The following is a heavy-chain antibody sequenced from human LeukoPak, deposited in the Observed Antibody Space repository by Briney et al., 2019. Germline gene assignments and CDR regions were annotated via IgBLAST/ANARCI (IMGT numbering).Heavy chain of an antibody. CDR2: IIPILGIA. J-gene: IGHJ4*02. D-gene: IGHD1-26*01. Sequence: ASVKVSCKASGGTFSSYAISWVRQAPGQGLEWMGRIIPILGIANYAQKFQGRVTITADKSTSTAYMELSSLRSEDTAVYYCARDIGSYSHDYWGQGTLVTVSS. CDR3: ARDIGSYSHDY. CDR1: GGTFSSYA. V-gene: IGHV1-69*04.